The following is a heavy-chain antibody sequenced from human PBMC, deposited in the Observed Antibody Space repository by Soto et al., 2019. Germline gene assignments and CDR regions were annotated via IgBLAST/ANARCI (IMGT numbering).Heavy chain of an antibody. CDR3: ARIYDSSGSPRPDYYYGMDV. J-gene: IGHJ6*02. Sequence: SETLSLTFAGYGGAFSGYYWSWIRPPPGKGLEWIGEINHSGSTNYNPSLKSRVTISVDTSKNQFSLKLSSVTAADTAVYYCARIYDSSGSPRPDYYYGMDVWGQGTTVTVSS. CDR1: GGAFSGYY. V-gene: IGHV4-34*01. CDR2: INHSGST. D-gene: IGHD3-22*01.